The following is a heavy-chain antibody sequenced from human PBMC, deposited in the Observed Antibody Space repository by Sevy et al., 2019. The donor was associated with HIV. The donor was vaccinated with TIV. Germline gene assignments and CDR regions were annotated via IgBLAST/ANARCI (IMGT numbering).Heavy chain of an antibody. CDR3: WSTEYSSGYPNLFDY. Sequence: GGSLRLSCAASGFTFSSYGMHWVRQAPGKGLEWVAVISYDGSNKYYADSVKGRFTISRDNSKNTLYLQMNSLRAEDTAVYYCWSTEYSSGYPNLFDYWGQGTLVTVSS. D-gene: IGHD3-22*01. V-gene: IGHV3-30*03. CDR2: ISYDGSNK. CDR1: GFTFSSYG. J-gene: IGHJ4*02.